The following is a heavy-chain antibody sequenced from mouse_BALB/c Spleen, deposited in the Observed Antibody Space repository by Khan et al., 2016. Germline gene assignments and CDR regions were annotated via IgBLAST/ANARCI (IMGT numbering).Heavy chain of an antibody. CDR2: IDPANVNS. D-gene: IGHD1-1*01. Sequence: VQLQQSGAEIVKPGASVKLSCTASGFNIKDTYMHWVRQRPEQGLEWIGRIDPANVNSKYDPNFQGKATITADTSSNTAYLQLSGLTSEDTAVYFWAMRGPIFYYGSSFGYWGQGTALTVSS. CDR1: GFNIKDTY. CDR3: AMRGPIFYYGSSFGY. V-gene: IGHV14-3*02. J-gene: IGHJ2*01.